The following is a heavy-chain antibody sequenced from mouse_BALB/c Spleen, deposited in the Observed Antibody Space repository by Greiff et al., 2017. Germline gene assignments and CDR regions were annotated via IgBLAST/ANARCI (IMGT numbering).Heavy chain of an antibody. CDR1: GYTFTSYT. J-gene: IGHJ1*01. D-gene: IGHD2-14*01. Sequence: VKLLESAAELARPGASVKMSCKASGYTFTSYTMHWVKQRPGQGLEWIGYINPSSGYTEYNQKFKDKTTLTADKSSSTAYMQLSSLTSEDSAVYYCALYYRHFDVWGAGTTVTVSS. CDR2: INPSSGYT. CDR3: ALYYRHFDV. V-gene: IGHV1-4*02.